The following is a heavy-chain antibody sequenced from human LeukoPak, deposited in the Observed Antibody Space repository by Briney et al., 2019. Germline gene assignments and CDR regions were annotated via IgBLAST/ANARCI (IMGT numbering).Heavy chain of an antibody. CDR1: GGSFSGYY. V-gene: IGHV4-34*01. CDR2: INHSGST. J-gene: IGHJ4*02. CDR3: ARRQQWLVRYFDY. D-gene: IGHD6-19*01. Sequence: PSETLSLTCAVYGGSFSGYYWSWIRQPPGKGLEWIGEINHSGSTNYNPSLKSRVTISVDTSKNQFSLKLSSVTAADTAVYHCARRQQWLVRYFDYWGQGTLVTVSS.